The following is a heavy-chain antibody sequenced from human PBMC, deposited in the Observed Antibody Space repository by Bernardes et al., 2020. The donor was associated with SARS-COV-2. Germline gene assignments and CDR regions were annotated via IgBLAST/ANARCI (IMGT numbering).Heavy chain of an antibody. CDR1: GFVFRSFN. D-gene: IGHD2-15*01. J-gene: IGHJ4*02. CDR2: ISYDGSNK. Sequence: GGSLRLSCAASGFVFRSFNMNWIRQAPGKGLEWVGVISYDGSNKYYADSVKGRFTISRDNSKNTLYLQMNSLRVEDTAVYYCAKDGWYCSGGSCYGIDYWGQGTLVTVSS. V-gene: IGHV3-30*18. CDR3: AKDGWYCSGGSCYGIDY.